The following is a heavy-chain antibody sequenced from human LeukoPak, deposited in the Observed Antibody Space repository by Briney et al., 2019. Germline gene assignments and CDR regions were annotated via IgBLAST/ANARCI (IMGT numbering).Heavy chain of an antibody. D-gene: IGHD3-3*01. CDR2: IVCSDSKS. V-gene: IGHV3-23*01. Sequence: LAGGSLRLSCAASGFTFSCYAMSWLRQAPGKGLEWVSGIVCSDSKSYYEDSVKGRFTISRDNSQKTLYLQMNSLRAEDTAVYFCAKTHNPNFWNGYYYFDYWGQGALVTVSS. J-gene: IGHJ4*02. CDR1: GFTFSCYA. CDR3: AKTHNPNFWNGYYYFDY.